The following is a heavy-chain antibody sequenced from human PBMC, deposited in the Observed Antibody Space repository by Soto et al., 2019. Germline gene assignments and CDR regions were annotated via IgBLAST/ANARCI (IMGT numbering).Heavy chain of an antibody. D-gene: IGHD6-6*01. V-gene: IGHV4-34*01. Sequence: QVQLQQWGAGLLKPSETLSLTCAVYGGSFSGYYWSWIRQPPGKGLEWIGEINHSGSTNYNPSLKSRVTISVDTSKNQFSLNLRSVTAAATAVYYCARGGSSSQFDYWGQGTLVTVSS. CDR3: ARGGSSSQFDY. J-gene: IGHJ4*02. CDR2: INHSGST. CDR1: GGSFSGYY.